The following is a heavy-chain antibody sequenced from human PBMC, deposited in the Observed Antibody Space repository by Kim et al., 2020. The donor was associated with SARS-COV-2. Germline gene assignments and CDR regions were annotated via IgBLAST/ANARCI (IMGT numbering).Heavy chain of an antibody. CDR3: ANEEVPNDY. CDR2: ISIDGDVR. CDR1: GFSFISHA. D-gene: IGHD2-2*01. Sequence: GGSLRLSCAVSGFSFISHAMSWVRQAPGKGLEWVSGISIDGDVRYYADSVRGRFTISRDNSKNTVYLQMNSLRVDGTAVYYCANEEVPNDYWGQGTLVTVSS. J-gene: IGHJ4*01. V-gene: IGHV3-23*01.